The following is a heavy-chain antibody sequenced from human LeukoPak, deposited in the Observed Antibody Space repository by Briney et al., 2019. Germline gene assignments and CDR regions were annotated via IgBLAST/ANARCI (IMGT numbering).Heavy chain of an antibody. D-gene: IGHD3-16*01. V-gene: IGHV4-59*02. J-gene: IGHJ4*02. CDR2: IFYSGTT. Sequence: SETLSLTCTVSGGSVSSYYWSWIRQPPGKGLEWIGFIFYSGTTNYNPSLKSRVTISVDTSKNQFSLKLSSVTAADTAVYYCAREGGSPIWGQGTLVTVSS. CDR3: AREGGSPI. CDR1: GGSVSSYY.